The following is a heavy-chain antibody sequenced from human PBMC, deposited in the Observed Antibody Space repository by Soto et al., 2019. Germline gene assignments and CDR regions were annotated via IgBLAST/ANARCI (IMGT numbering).Heavy chain of an antibody. V-gene: IGHV1-2*04. CDR2: INPNSGGT. Sequence: ASVKVSCKASGYTLTGYYIHWVRQAPGQRLEGMGWINPNSGGTNYAQKFQGWVTMTRDTSISTAYMELSRLRSDDTAVYYCARLIAASYDYVWGSYRYAYFDYWGQGTLVTV. J-gene: IGHJ4*02. CDR1: GYTLTGYY. CDR3: ARLIAASYDYVWGSYRYAYFDY. D-gene: IGHD3-16*02.